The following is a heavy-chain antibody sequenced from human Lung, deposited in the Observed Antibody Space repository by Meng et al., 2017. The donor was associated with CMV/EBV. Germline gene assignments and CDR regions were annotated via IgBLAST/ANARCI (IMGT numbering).Heavy chain of an antibody. CDR3: ARGQVQCSTINCHDYRFSGMDV. Sequence: ASVXVSCKASGYTFSYYDIIWVRQASGQGLEWVGWMNPNRGNTAYAQKFQGRVTMTRDTSTSIAYTELSSLRSGDTAVYYCARGQVQCSTINCHDYRFSGMDVXGQGXTVTVSS. CDR1: GYTFSYYD. CDR2: MNPNRGNT. V-gene: IGHV1-8*01. J-gene: IGHJ6*02. D-gene: IGHD2/OR15-2a*01.